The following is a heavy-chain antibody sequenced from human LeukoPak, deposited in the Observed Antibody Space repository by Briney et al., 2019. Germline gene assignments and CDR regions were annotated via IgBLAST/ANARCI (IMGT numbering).Heavy chain of an antibody. CDR2: ITSGGDT. V-gene: IGHV3-23*01. J-gene: IGHJ4*02. Sequence: PGGSLRLSCAASGFLFTNYAMSWVRQAPGKGLEWVSGITSGGDTFYSDSVKGRFTISRDNSKNTVYLQMNSLGDADTAIYYCAKEIGRIGLPAFHYWGQGTLVTVSS. CDR3: AKEIGRIGLPAFHY. D-gene: IGHD2-15*01. CDR1: GFLFTNYA.